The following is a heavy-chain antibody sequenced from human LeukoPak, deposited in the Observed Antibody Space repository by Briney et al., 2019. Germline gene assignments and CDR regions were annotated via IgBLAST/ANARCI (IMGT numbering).Heavy chain of an antibody. D-gene: IGHD4-11*01. CDR2: INHSGST. CDR1: GGSFSGYY. CDR3: ARSYDYSNSDYYYGMDV. V-gene: IGHV4-34*01. J-gene: IGHJ6*02. Sequence: PSETLSLTCAVYGGSFSGYYWSWIRQPPGKGLEWIGEINHSGSTNYNPSLKSRVTTSVDTFKNQFSLKLSSVTAADTAVYYCARSYDYSNSDYYYGMDVWGQGTTVTVSS.